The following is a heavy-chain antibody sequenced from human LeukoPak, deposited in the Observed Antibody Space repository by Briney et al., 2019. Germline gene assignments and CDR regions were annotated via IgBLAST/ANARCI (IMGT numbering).Heavy chain of an antibody. CDR1: GFTFSSYP. V-gene: IGHV3-30*14. Sequence: PGGSLRLSCAASGFTFSSYPMHWVRQAPGKGLEWVAVISYAGNNEYYADSVKGRFTISRDNSKNTLYLQMNSLRAEDTAVYYCAREHTLRSSRGPFDYWGQGTLVTVSS. CDR2: ISYAGNNE. J-gene: IGHJ4*02. CDR3: AREHTLRSSRGPFDY. D-gene: IGHD6-13*01.